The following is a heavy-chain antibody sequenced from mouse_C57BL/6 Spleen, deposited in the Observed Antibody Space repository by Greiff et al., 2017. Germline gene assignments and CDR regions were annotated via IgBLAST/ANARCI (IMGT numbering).Heavy chain of an antibody. D-gene: IGHD1-1*01. V-gene: IGHV1-39*01. CDR2: INPNYGTT. CDR1: GYSFTDYN. J-gene: IGHJ3*01. CDR3: ARVDYYGSSYGWYAY. Sequence: EVQLQQSGPELVKPGASVKISCKASGYSFTDYNMNWVKQSNGKSLEWIGGINPNYGTTSYNQKFKGKATLTVDKSSSTAYMQLNSLTSEDSAVYDCARVDYYGSSYGWYAYWGQGTLVTVAA.